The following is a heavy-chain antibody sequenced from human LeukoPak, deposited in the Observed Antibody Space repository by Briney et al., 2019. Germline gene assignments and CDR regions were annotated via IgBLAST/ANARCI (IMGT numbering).Heavy chain of an antibody. J-gene: IGHJ4*02. D-gene: IGHD2-8*01. CDR2: FDPEDGET. Sequence: ASVKVSCKVSGYTLTELSMHWVRQAPGKGLEGMGGFDPEDGETIYAQKFQGRVTMTEDTSTDTAYMELSSLRSEDTAVYYCATGTYCTNGVCYGRAGGFDYWGQGTLVTVSS. V-gene: IGHV1-24*01. CDR1: GYTLTELS. CDR3: ATGTYCTNGVCYGRAGGFDY.